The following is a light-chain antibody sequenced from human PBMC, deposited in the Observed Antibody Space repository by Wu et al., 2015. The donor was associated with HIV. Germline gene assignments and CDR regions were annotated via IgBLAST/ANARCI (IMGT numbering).Light chain of an antibody. CDR1: QNINSY. J-gene: IGKJ1*01. CDR2: AAS. V-gene: IGKV1-39*01. Sequence: DIQMTQSPPSLSASVGDRVTITCRASQNINSYLHWYQQKPGAAPKLLIYAASSLQSGLPSRFSGSGSGTDFTLTISNLQPEDFATYYCQQTYGAPKTFGQGTKVEIK. CDR3: QQTYGAPKT.